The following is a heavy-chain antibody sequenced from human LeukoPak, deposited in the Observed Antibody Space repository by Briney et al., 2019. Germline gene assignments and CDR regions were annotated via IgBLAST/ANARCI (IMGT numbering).Heavy chain of an antibody. D-gene: IGHD2-15*01. J-gene: IGHJ4*02. V-gene: IGHV3-23*01. CDR2: IGRSGDKT. CDR1: GFTLSNCA. CDR3: AKSRGYCSAGSSCYFDY. Sequence: PGGSLTLSCAASGFTLSNCAMSWVRQSPGQGLEWVSVIGRSGDKTNYADSVKGRFTASRDNSKNTLYLQMNSLRAEDTAVYYCAKSRGYCSAGSSCYFDYWGRGTLVTVSS.